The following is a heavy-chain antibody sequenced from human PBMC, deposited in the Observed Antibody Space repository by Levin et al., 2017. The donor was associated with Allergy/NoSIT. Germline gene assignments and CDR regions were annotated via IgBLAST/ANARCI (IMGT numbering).Heavy chain of an antibody. CDR2: TYYRSKWYN. CDR3: AKGGYCSSTSCYGGWYFDL. Sequence: SPTLSLPCAISGDSVSSTSAAWNWIRQSPSRGLEWLGRTYYRSKWYNDYAVSVKSRITINPDTSKNQFSLQLNSVTPEDTAVYYCAKGGYCSSTSCYGGWYFDLWGRGTLVTVSS. V-gene: IGHV6-1*01. J-gene: IGHJ2*01. D-gene: IGHD2-2*01. CDR1: GDSVSSTSAA.